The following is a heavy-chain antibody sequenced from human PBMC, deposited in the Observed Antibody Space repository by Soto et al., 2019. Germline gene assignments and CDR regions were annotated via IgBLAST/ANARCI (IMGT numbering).Heavy chain of an antibody. J-gene: IGHJ4*02. CDR1: GGTFSSYA. CDR3: ERGQDYGENFDY. Sequence: ASVKVSCKASGGTFSSYAISWVRQAPGQGLEWMGGIIPIFGTANYAQKFQGRVTITADESTSTAYMELSSLRSEDTAVYYCERGQDYGENFDYWGQGTLVTVSS. D-gene: IGHD4-17*01. CDR2: IIPIFGTA. V-gene: IGHV1-69*13.